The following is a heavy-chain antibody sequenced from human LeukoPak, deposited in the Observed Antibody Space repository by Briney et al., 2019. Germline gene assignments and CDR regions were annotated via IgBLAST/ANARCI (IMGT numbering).Heavy chain of an antibody. J-gene: IGHJ6*02. CDR3: ARDRYDSYPMDV. CDR1: GGSISSYY. Sequence: SETLSPTCTVSGGSISSYYWSWIRQHPGKGLEWIGYIYYSGSTYYNASLKSRVTISVDTSKNQFSLKLTSVTAADTAVYYCARDRYDSYPMDVWGQGTTVTVSS. D-gene: IGHD5-24*01. CDR2: IYYSGST. V-gene: IGHV4-59*06.